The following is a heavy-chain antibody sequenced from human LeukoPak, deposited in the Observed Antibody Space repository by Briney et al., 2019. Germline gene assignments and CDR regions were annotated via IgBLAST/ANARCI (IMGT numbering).Heavy chain of an antibody. D-gene: IGHD2-2*01. CDR1: GYSFTSYW. J-gene: IGHJ5*02. V-gene: IGHV5-51*01. CDR3: ARTRFPQYCSSTSCYRNWFDP. Sequence: GESLKISCKGSGYSFTSYWIGWVRQMPGKGLEWMGIIYPGDSDTRYSPSFQGQVTISADKSISTAYLQWSSLKASDTAMYYCARTRFPQYCSSTSCYRNWFDPWGQGTLVTVSS. CDR2: IYPGDSDT.